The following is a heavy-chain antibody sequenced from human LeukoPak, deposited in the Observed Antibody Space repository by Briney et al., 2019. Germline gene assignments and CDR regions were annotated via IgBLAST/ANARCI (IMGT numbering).Heavy chain of an antibody. CDR2: ISSSGSTI. Sequence: GGSLRLSCAASGFTFSSYAMHWVRQAPGKGLEWVSYISSSGSTIHYADSVKGRLTISRDNAKNSLYLQMNSLRAEDTAVYYCAELGITMIGGVWGKGTTVTISS. J-gene: IGHJ6*04. CDR1: GFTFSSYA. CDR3: AELGITMIGGV. V-gene: IGHV3-48*03. D-gene: IGHD3-10*02.